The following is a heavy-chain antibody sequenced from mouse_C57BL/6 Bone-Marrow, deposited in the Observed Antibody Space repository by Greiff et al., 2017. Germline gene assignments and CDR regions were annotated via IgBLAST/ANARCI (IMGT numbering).Heavy chain of an antibody. CDR3: ARDSYGYILDY. CDR1: GYSITSGYY. D-gene: IGHD2-2*01. V-gene: IGHV3-6*01. Sequence: EVQRVESGPGLVKPSQSLSLTCSVTGYSITSGYYWNWIRQFPGNKLEWMGYISYDGSNNYNPSLKNRISITRDTSKNQFFLKLNSVITEDTATYYCARDSYGYILDYWGQGTTLTVSS. CDR2: ISYDGSN. J-gene: IGHJ2*01.